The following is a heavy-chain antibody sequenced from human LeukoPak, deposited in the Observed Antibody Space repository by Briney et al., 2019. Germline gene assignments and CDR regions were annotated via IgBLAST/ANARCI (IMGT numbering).Heavy chain of an antibody. D-gene: IGHD6-19*01. V-gene: IGHV3-30*02. CDR1: GFTFSSSG. Sequence: GGSLRLSCAASGFTFSSSGMHWVRQAPGKGLEWVAFIHYDGSTKYYTDSVKGRFTISRDNSKNTLYLQMNSLRAEDTALYYCAKRYGSSGWYYFDHWGQGSLVTVSS. CDR3: AKRYGSSGWYYFDH. CDR2: IHYDGSTK. J-gene: IGHJ4*02.